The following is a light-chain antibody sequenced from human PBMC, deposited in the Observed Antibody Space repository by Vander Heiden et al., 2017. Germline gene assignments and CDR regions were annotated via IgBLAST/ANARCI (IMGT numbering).Light chain of an antibody. CDR1: QTISSW. CDR3: QQYNSYSLT. J-gene: IGKJ1*01. V-gene: IGKV1-5*03. CDR2: EAS. Sequence: DIQMTQSPSILSASVGDRVTITCRASQTISSWLAWYQQKPGKAPKLLIYEASNLESGVPSRFSGSGSGTEFTLTISSLQPDDFATYYCQQYNSYSLTFGQGTKVEFK.